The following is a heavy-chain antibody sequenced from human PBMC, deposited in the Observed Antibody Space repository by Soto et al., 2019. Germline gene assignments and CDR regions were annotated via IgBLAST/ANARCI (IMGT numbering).Heavy chain of an antibody. CDR1: GFTFSSYA. D-gene: IGHD6-13*01. V-gene: IGHV3-23*01. CDR2: ISAGGGNT. Sequence: EVPLLESGGGLVQPGGSLRLSCVVSGFTFSSYAMNWVRQAPGKGLEWVSTISAGGGNTNYSDSVKGRFTISRDKSKNTLDLKRNRLIDEETAVYYCARGGGWYPRFDDWGQGTLVTVSS. CDR3: ARGGGWYPRFDD. J-gene: IGHJ4*02.